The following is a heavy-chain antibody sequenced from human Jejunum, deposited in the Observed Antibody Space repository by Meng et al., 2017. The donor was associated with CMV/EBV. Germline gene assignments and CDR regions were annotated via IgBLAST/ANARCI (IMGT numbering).Heavy chain of an antibody. V-gene: IGHV3-23*01. CDR1: GFSFSSYA. CDR3: AKDAGTATGLSALDI. Sequence: GFSFSSYAMGWVRRAPGKGLEWVSAISTSGDSVYYADSVKGRFIVSRDNSKNTMYLQMNSPRAEDTAVYYCAKDAGTATGLSALDIWGQGAVVTVSS. J-gene: IGHJ3*02. D-gene: IGHD6-13*01. CDR2: ISTSGDSV.